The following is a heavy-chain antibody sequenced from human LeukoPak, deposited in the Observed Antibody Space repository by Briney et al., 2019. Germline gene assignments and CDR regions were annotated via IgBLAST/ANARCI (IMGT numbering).Heavy chain of an antibody. CDR3: ARGATMIVVVPPGAF. Sequence: PGRSLRLSCAASGFTFSSYAMHWVRQAPGKGLEWVAVISYEGSNKYYADSVKGRFTISRDNSKNTLYLQMNSLRAEDTAAYYCARGATMIVVVPPGAFWGQGTLVTVSS. J-gene: IGHJ4*02. D-gene: IGHD3-22*01. CDR1: GFTFSSYA. V-gene: IGHV3-30-3*01. CDR2: ISYEGSNK.